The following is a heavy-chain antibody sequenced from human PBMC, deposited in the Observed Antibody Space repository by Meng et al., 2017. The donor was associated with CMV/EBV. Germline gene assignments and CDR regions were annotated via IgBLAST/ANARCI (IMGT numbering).Heavy chain of an antibody. CDR2: IQVIGHT. J-gene: IGHJ4*02. Sequence: QAQIQEAGPGQVKPSETLPLTSLVAGASIKNYNWNWVRQPAGQGLEWIGLIQVIGHTVYNPSLKSRVTVSLDASKSQFSLTLNSVTAADTATYYCAGSRPGGGACDYWGQGILVTVSS. CDR1: GASIKNYN. CDR3: AGSRPGGGACDY. V-gene: IGHV4-4*07. D-gene: IGHD3-16*01.